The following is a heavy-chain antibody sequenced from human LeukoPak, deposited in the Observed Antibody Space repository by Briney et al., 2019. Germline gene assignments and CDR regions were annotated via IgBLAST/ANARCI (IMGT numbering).Heavy chain of an antibody. V-gene: IGHV3-9*01. CDR1: GFTFDDYA. CDR2: ISYNRDGI. CDR3: ARDGSWGDYQFYFYMDV. Sequence: GGSLRLSCVASGFTFDDYAMHWVRQAPGKGLEWVSGISYNRDGIGYADSVKGRFTISRDNSKNTLYIEINSLRVEDTAVYYCARDGSWGDYQFYFYMDVWGKGTTVTVSS. D-gene: IGHD2-2*01. J-gene: IGHJ6*03.